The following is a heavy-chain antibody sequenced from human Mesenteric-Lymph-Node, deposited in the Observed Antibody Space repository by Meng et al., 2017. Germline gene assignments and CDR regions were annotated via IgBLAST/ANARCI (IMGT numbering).Heavy chain of an antibody. V-gene: IGHV1-18*01. D-gene: IGHD5-12*01. Sequence: ASAKVSCKASGYTFTSYGISWVRQAPGQGLEWMGWISAYNGNTNYAQKLQGRVTMTTDTSTSTAYMELRSLRSDDTAVYYCAQAGGYSGYDYAFLYWGQGTLVTVSS. CDR1: GYTFTSYG. CDR3: AQAGGYSGYDYAFLY. J-gene: IGHJ4*02. CDR2: ISAYNGNT.